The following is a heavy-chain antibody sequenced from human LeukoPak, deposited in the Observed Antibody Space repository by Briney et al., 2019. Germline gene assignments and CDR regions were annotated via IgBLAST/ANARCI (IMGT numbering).Heavy chain of an antibody. Sequence: SETLSLTCTVSGGSISSSNYYWGWIRQPPGKGLEWIGNIYYNGNSYSSPSLKTRVTISVDTSKNQFSLKLTSVTAADTAVYYCARQPFSRMRESWLRPGSYYRGYFDYWGQGTLVTVSS. CDR2: IYYNGNS. V-gene: IGHV4-39*07. CDR1: GGSISSSNYY. D-gene: IGHD3-10*01. CDR3: ARQPFSRMRESWLRPGSYYRGYFDY. J-gene: IGHJ4*02.